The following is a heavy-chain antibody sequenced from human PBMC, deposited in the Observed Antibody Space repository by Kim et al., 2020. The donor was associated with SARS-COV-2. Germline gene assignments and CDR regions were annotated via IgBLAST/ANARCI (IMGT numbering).Heavy chain of an antibody. V-gene: IGHV3-15*01. CDR2: SKSKTDGGTT. CDR3: TRDYYYGSGSYWGYYYYYGMDV. Sequence: GGSLRLSCAASGFTFSNAWMSWVRQAPGKGLEWVGRSKSKTDGGTTDYAAPVKGRFTISRDDSKNTLYLQMNSLKTEDTAVYYCTRDYYYGSGSYWGYYYYYGMDVWGQGTTVTVSS. J-gene: IGHJ6*02. CDR1: GFTFSNAW. D-gene: IGHD3-10*01.